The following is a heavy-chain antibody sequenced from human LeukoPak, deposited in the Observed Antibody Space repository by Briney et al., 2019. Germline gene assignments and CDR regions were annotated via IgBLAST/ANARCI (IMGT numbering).Heavy chain of an antibody. J-gene: IGHJ4*02. D-gene: IGHD2-2*01. CDR3: ARHGYCSSTSCHDKTFDY. CDR1: GYSLTSYW. CDR2: LYPGGSDT. V-gene: IGHV5-51*01. Sequence: GESLKISCKGSGYSLTSYWIGWVRPMPGKGLEGMGILYPGGSDTRYSPSFQGQVTISADKSISTAYLQWSSLKASDTAMYYCARHGYCSSTSCHDKTFDYWGQGTLVTVSS.